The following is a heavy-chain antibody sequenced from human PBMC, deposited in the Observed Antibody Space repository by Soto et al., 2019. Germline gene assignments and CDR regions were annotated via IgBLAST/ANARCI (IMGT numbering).Heavy chain of an antibody. D-gene: IGHD3-3*01. Sequence: GGSLRLSCASSGFSFISYAMSWVRQAPGKGLEWVSTISGSDGKTFYADSVKGRFSISRDTSKNMLYLQMNNLRGDDTAVYYCVRWSYLDYWGQGTRVTVSS. J-gene: IGHJ4*02. CDR1: GFSFISYA. CDR3: VRWSYLDY. V-gene: IGHV3-23*01. CDR2: ISGSDGKT.